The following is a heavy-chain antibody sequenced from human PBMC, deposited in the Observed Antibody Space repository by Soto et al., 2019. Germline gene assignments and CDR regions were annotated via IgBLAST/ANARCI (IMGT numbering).Heavy chain of an antibody. CDR2: IYYSGST. CDR1: GGSISSGGYY. Sequence: PSETLSLTCTVSGGSISSGGYYWSWIRQHPGKGLEWIGYIYYSGSTYYNPSLKSRVTISVDTSKNQFSLKLSSVTAADTAVYYCARVRSRYQLDYWGQGTLVTVSS. D-gene: IGHD2-2*01. CDR3: ARVRSRYQLDY. V-gene: IGHV4-31*03. J-gene: IGHJ4*02.